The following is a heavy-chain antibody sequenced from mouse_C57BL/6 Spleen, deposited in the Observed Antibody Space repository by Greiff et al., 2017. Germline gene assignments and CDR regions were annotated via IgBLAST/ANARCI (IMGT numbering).Heavy chain of an antibody. Sequence: QVQLQQPGAELVKPGASVKMSCKASGYTFTSYWITWVKQRPGQGLEWIGDIHPGSGSTNYNEKFKSKATVTVDISSSTAYMQRSSLTSEDSAVYDCAREEITTEAMDYWGQGTSVTVSS. J-gene: IGHJ4*01. V-gene: IGHV1-55*01. CDR3: AREEITTEAMDY. D-gene: IGHD1-1*01. CDR2: IHPGSGST. CDR1: GYTFTSYW.